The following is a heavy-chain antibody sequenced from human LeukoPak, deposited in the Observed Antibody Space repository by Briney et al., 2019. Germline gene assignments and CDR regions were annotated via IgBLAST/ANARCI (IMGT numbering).Heavy chain of an antibody. Sequence: SETLSLTCTVSGGSISSSSYYWGWIRQPPGKGLEWIGSIYYSGSTYYNPSLKSRVTISVDTSKNQFSLKLSSVTAADTAVYYCARDGRGSYYGTLATWGQGTLVTVSS. CDR3: ARDGRGSYYGTLAT. CDR1: GGSISSSSYY. D-gene: IGHD1-26*01. J-gene: IGHJ5*02. CDR2: IYYSGST. V-gene: IGHV4-39*07.